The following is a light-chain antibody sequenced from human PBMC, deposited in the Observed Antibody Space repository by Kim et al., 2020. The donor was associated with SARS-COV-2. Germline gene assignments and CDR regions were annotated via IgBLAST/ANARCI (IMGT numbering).Light chain of an antibody. Sequence: QAVVTQPPSVSGAPGQRVTIACTGDSSNIGAGHDVHWYQQLPGTAPKLLIYGNINRPSVPDRFSASKSGTSASLAITGLQAEDEADYYCQSFDNTRSGWIFGGGTQLTVL. CDR3: QSFDNTRSGWI. CDR1: SSNIGAGHD. V-gene: IGLV1-40*01. J-gene: IGLJ2*01. CDR2: GNI.